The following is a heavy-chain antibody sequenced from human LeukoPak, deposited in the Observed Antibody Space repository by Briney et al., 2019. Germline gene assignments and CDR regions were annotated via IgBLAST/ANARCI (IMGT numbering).Heavy chain of an antibody. D-gene: IGHD2-2*01. CDR1: GFTFSSYS. CDR2: ISGSSSYI. V-gene: IGHV3-21*01. CDR3: ARGLGYCSSTSCFNFYY. Sequence: PGGSLRLSCAASGFTFSSYSMNWVRQAPGKGLEWVSSISGSSSYIYYSDSVKGRFTISRDNAKNSLYLQMNSLRAEDTAVYYCARGLGYCSSTSCFNFYYWGQGTLVTVSS. J-gene: IGHJ4*02.